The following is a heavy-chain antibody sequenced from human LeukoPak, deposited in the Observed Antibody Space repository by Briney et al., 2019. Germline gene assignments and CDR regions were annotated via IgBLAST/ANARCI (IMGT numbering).Heavy chain of an antibody. CDR1: GFTFSSNW. J-gene: IGHJ4*02. CDR3: ARVRVGVAATPLDY. Sequence: GGPLRLSCAASGFTFSSNWMSWVRQAPGKGLEWVANIKQDGSEKYYVHSVKGRFTISRDNAKNSLYLQMNSLRAEDTAVYYCARVRVGVAATPLDYWGQGTLVTVSS. D-gene: IGHD2-15*01. CDR2: IKQDGSEK. V-gene: IGHV3-7*03.